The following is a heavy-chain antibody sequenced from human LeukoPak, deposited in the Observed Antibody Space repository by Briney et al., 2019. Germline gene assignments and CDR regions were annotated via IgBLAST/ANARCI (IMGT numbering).Heavy chain of an antibody. CDR3: AKVITIFGVVGIDY. V-gene: IGHV3-30*18. J-gene: IGHJ4*02. CDR1: GFTFSSYG. CDR2: ISYDGSNK. Sequence: PGGSLRLSCAASGFTFSSYGMHWVRQAPGKGLEWVAVISYDGSNKYYADSVKGRFTISRDNSKNTLYLQMNSLRAEDTAVYYCAKVITIFGVVGIDYWGQGTLVTVSS. D-gene: IGHD3-3*01.